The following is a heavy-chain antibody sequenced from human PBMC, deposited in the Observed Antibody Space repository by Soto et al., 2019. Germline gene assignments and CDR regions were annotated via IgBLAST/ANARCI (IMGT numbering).Heavy chain of an antibody. CDR2: ISASATSNT. Sequence: EVQVLESGGGLAQPGGSLRLSCAASGFISSSYAMNWVRQAPGKGLEWVSAISASATSNTYYADSVKGRFTISRDNSKNTLYLQMNSLRAEDPAVYYCAKGGTVVRGVTLDYWGQGTLVSVSS. CDR1: GFISSSYA. D-gene: IGHD3-10*01. V-gene: IGHV3-23*01. J-gene: IGHJ4*02. CDR3: AKGGTVVRGVTLDY.